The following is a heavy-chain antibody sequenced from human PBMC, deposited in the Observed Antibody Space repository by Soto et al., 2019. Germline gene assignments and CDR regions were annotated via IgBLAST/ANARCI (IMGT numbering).Heavy chain of an antibody. CDR2: MSYDGKNV. Sequence: QEQLVESGGGVVQPGGSLRLSCAASGFTFSDFGVHWVRQAPGKGLEWVAAMSYDGKNVYYSDSVKGRFTISRDNSRDTLYLQMRSLRPEDTAVYYCAKDPTVDDWYFDLWGRGTLVAVSS. D-gene: IGHD4-17*01. J-gene: IGHJ2*01. CDR3: AKDPTVDDWYFDL. V-gene: IGHV3-30*18. CDR1: GFTFSDFG.